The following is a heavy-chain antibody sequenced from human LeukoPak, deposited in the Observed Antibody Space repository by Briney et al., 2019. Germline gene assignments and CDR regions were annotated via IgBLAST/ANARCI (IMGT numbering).Heavy chain of an antibody. CDR1: GFTFSSYS. D-gene: IGHD5-18*01. Sequence: GGSLRLSCAASGFTFSSYSMNWVRQAPGKGLEWVSSISSSSSYIYYADSVKGRFTISRDNAKNSLYLQMNSLRAEDTAVYYCARSTVDTAMVGYYYYYMDVWGKGTTVTVSS. J-gene: IGHJ6*03. CDR2: ISSSSSYI. CDR3: ARSTVDTAMVGYYYYYMDV. V-gene: IGHV3-21*01.